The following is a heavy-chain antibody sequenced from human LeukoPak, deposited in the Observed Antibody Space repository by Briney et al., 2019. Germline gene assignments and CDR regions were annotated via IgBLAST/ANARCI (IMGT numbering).Heavy chain of an antibody. J-gene: IGHJ4*02. D-gene: IGHD1-7*01. CDR3: AVLGNYALNY. CDR2: LYYSGST. V-gene: IGHV4-59*13. CDR1: GGSISSYY. Sequence: TSETLSLTCTVSGGSISSYYWSWIRQPPGKGLEWIGYLYYSGSTNYNPCLKSRVTISVDTSKNQLSLKLSSVTAADTAVYYCAVLGNYALNYWGQGTLVTVSS.